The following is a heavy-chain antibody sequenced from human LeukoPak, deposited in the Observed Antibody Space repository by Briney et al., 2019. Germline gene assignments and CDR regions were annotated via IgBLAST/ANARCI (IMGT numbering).Heavy chain of an antibody. CDR3: ARFIYGDYPDYFDY. J-gene: IGHJ4*02. D-gene: IGHD4-17*01. Sequence: GGSLRLSCAASGFTFRTYAMNWVRQAPGKGLEWVSYISSSSSTIYYADSVKGRFTISRDNAKNSLYLQMNSLRAEDTAVYYCARFIYGDYPDYFDYWGQGTLVTVSS. CDR2: ISSSSSTI. V-gene: IGHV3-48*01. CDR1: GFTFRTYA.